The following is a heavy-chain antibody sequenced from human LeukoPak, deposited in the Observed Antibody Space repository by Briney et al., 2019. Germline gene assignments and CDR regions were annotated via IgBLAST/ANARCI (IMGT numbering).Heavy chain of an antibody. D-gene: IGHD3-22*01. CDR1: GYTFTGYY. CDR2: INPNSGGT. V-gene: IGHV1-2*02. J-gene: IGHJ4*02. Sequence: ASVKVSCKASGYTFTGYYMHWVRQAPGQGLEWMGWINPNSGGTNYAQKFQDRVTMTRDTSISTAYMELSRLRSDDTAVYYCARGYDSSGYYPGWGQGTLVTVSS. CDR3: ARGYDSSGYYPG.